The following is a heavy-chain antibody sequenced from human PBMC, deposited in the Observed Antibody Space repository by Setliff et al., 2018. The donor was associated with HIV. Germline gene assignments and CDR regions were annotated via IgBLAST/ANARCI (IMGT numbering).Heavy chain of an antibody. CDR2: INPNSGGT. CDR1: GYTFTAYY. CDR3: ASKVYCTNGVCLDAFDI. D-gene: IGHD2-8*01. J-gene: IGHJ3*02. V-gene: IGHV1-2*06. Sequence: VASVKVSCKASGYTFTAYYMHWVRQAPGQGLEWMGRINPNSGGTNYAQKFQGRVTMTRDTSISTAYMELSRLRSDDTAVYYCASKVYCTNGVCLDAFDIWGQGTMVTVS.